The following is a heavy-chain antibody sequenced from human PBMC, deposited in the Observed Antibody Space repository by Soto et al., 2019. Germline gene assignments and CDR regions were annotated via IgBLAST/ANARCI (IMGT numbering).Heavy chain of an antibody. V-gene: IGHV1-8*01. Sequence: QVQLVQSGAEVKKPGASVKVSCKASGYTFINYDINWVRQATGQALEWMGWMNPNSGHTGYAQKFQGRVTMPRNTTESTAYMELSSLRSEDTAVYYCSIGHIAAAGTDYWGQGTLVTVSS. CDR1: GYTFINYD. D-gene: IGHD6-13*01. CDR2: MNPNSGHT. CDR3: SIGHIAAAGTDY. J-gene: IGHJ4*02.